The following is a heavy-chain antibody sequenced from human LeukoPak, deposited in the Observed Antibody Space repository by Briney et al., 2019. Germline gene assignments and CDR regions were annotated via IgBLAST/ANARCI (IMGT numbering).Heavy chain of an antibody. CDR1: GGSISSSSYY. CDR3: ARQLTGAYGDYGAFDY. J-gene: IGHJ4*02. CDR2: IYYSGST. D-gene: IGHD4-17*01. Sequence: PSETLSLTCTVSGGSISSSSYYWGWIRQPPGKGLEWIGSIYYSGSTYYNPSLKSRVTISVDTSKNQFSLKLSSVTAADTAVYYCARQLTGAYGDYGAFDYWGQGTLVTVSS. V-gene: IGHV4-39*01.